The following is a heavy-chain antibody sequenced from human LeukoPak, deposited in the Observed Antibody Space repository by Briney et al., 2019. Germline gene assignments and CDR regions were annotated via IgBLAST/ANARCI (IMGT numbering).Heavy chain of an antibody. D-gene: IGHD2-8*02. CDR1: GYTFATYG. CDR3: ARDTALIRTPGGPDS. CDR2: ISAYNGDT. Sequence: ASVKDSCKTSGYTFATYGISWVRQAPGQGLEWMGWISAYNGDTRYAQHLQDRVSLTTDLSTGTAFMELRSLTSDDTALYYCARDTALIRTPGGPDSWGQGTLVTVSS. J-gene: IGHJ5*02. V-gene: IGHV1-18*01.